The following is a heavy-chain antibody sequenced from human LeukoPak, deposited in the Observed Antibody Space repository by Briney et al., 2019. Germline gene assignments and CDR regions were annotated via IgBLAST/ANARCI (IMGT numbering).Heavy chain of an antibody. CDR2: ISGSGGST. Sequence: PGGSLRLSCAASGFIFSSYAMSWVRQAPGKGLEWVSTISGSGGSTYYADSVKGRFTISRDNAKNSLYLQMNSLRAEDTAVYYCARAHYYYYYMDVWGKGTTVTVSS. CDR1: GFIFSSYA. V-gene: IGHV3-23*01. J-gene: IGHJ6*03. CDR3: ARAHYYYYYMDV.